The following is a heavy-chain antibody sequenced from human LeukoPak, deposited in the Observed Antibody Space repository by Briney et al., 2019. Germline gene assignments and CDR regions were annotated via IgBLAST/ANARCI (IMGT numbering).Heavy chain of an antibody. CDR1: GGSFSSYY. D-gene: IGHD5-18*01. V-gene: IGHV4-4*07. J-gene: IGHJ6*02. Sequence: PSETLSLTCTVSGGSFSSYYWTWIRQPAGKGLEWIGRIYNSGTTNYSPSLESRVTMSLDTSKNRFSLSLSSVTAADTAVYYCASSLHSYGRGRYYYYYGMDVWGQGTTVTVSS. CDR2: IYNSGTT. CDR3: ASSLHSYGRGRYYYYYGMDV.